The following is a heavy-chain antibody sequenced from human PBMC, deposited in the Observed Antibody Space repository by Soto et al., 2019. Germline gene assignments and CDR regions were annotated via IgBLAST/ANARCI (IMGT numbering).Heavy chain of an antibody. CDR3: AKERGSSGWYPLYYYYGMDV. V-gene: IGHV3-30*18. CDR1: GFTFSSYG. J-gene: IGHJ6*02. D-gene: IGHD6-19*01. Sequence: GGSLRLSCAASGFTFSSYGMHWVRQAPGKGLEWVAVISYDGSNKYYADSVKGRFTISRDNSKNTLYLQMNSLRAEDTAVYYCAKERGSSGWYPLYYYYGMDVWGQGTTVTVSS. CDR2: ISYDGSNK.